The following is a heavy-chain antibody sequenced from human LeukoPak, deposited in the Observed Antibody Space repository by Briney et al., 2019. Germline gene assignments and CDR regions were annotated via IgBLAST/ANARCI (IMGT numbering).Heavy chain of an antibody. Sequence: ASVKVSCKASGYTFTSYYMHWVRQAPGQGLEWMGIINPSGGSTSYAQKFQGRVTMTGDTSTSTVYMELSSLRSEDTAAYYCARDGRPYCSGGSCYSRTRDWFDPWGQGTLVTVSS. CDR3: ARDGRPYCSGGSCYSRTRDWFDP. CDR1: GYTFTSYY. V-gene: IGHV1-46*01. CDR2: INPSGGST. D-gene: IGHD2-15*01. J-gene: IGHJ5*02.